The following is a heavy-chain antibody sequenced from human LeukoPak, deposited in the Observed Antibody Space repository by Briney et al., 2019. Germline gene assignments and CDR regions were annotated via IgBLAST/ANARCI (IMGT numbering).Heavy chain of an antibody. V-gene: IGHV4-59*01. Sequence: SETLSLTCTVSGGSINSYYWSWIRQSPGKGLEWIGYIYYSGTTNYNPYLKSRVTISLGMSSNQFSLRLDSVTAADTAVYYCARAASLDFWGQGILVTVSS. D-gene: IGHD2-2*01. J-gene: IGHJ4*02. CDR3: ARAASLDF. CDR2: IYYSGTT. CDR1: GGSINSYY.